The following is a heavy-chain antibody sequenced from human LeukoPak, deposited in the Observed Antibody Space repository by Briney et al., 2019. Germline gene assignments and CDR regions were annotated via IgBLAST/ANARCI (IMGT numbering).Heavy chain of an antibody. CDR2: IYHSGST. V-gene: IGHV4-30-2*01. D-gene: IGHD6-19*01. CDR3: ARGLAVAAHGGYFDY. CDR1: GGSISSGGYY. Sequence: SQTLSLTCTVSGGSISSGGYYWSWIRQPPGKGLEWIGYIYHSGSTYYNPSLKSRVTISVDRSKNQFSLKLSSVTAADTAVYYCARGLAVAAHGGYFDYWGQGTLVTVSS. J-gene: IGHJ4*02.